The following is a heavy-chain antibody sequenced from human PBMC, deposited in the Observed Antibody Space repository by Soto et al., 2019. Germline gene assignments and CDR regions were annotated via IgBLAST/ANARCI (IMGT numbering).Heavy chain of an antibody. CDR2: NSSGVSS. J-gene: IGHJ4*02. CDR3: ARALYSHIAVAGMRYFDS. CDR1: GGSVNNNAFS. D-gene: IGHD6-19*01. V-gene: IGHV4-31*11. Sequence: PSETLSFTFAVSGGSVNNNAFSWTWIRQHPGKGLPGIGLNSSGVSSSGGPSLRCRVAISVDASKNHDSLLLTSVPDADTAVYYCARALYSHIAVAGMRYFDSWGPGALVTVSS.